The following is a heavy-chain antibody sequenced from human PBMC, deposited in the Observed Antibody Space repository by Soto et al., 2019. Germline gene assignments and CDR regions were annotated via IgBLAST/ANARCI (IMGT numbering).Heavy chain of an antibody. CDR3: ARVTMVIRDSDHFGVDV. CDR2: ISHTGTT. CDR1: GFPISSPYS. Sequence: SSETLSLTCLVSGFPISSPYSWGWIRQPPGKGLEWIGSISHTGTTSYSPSLTSRVSISVDTSKNQASLKLTSVTAADTAVYFCARVTMVIRDSDHFGVDVWGHGTTVTV. D-gene: IGHD4-17*01. J-gene: IGHJ6*02. V-gene: IGHV4-38-2*02.